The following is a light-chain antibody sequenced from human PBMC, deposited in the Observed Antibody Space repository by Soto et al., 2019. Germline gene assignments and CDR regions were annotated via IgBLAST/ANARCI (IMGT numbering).Light chain of an antibody. J-gene: IGLJ1*01. CDR2: DVS. V-gene: IGLV2-14*01. Sequence: QSSLTQPASVSASPGQSITISCPGTSSDVGGYNYVSWYQQHPGKAPKLMIYDVSNRPSGVSNRFSGSKSGNTASLTISGLQAKDEADYYCSSYTSSSTKVFGTGTKVTVL. CDR3: SSYTSSSTKV. CDR1: SSDVGGYNY.